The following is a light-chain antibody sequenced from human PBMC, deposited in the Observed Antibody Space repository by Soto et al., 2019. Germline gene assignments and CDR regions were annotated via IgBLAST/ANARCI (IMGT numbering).Light chain of an antibody. J-gene: IGKJ1*01. CDR1: QRVSSRY. Sequence: EIVLTQSPGTLSVSPGERATLSCRASQRVSSRYVAWYQQKPGQAPRLLIYAASGRATGIPDRFSGSGSGTDFTLTISRLEPEDFGVYHCQQYGTSPWTFGQGTKVEIK. V-gene: IGKV3-20*01. CDR3: QQYGTSPWT. CDR2: AAS.